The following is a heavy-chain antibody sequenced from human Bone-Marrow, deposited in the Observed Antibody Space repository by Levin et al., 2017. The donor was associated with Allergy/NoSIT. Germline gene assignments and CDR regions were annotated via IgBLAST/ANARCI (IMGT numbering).Heavy chain of an antibody. CDR1: GFTFSNAW. V-gene: IGHV3-15*01. CDR2: IKRKSDDGTR. Sequence: PGESLKISCAASGFTFSNAWMNWVRQAPGKGLEWVGHIKRKSDDGTRDYAAPGKGRFTISRDDSKNTLYLQMNSLKTEDTAVYYCTTYYKIDDDYGGPVDAFDIWGQGTLVIVSS. D-gene: IGHD4-23*01. CDR3: TTYYKIDDDYGGPVDAFDI. J-gene: IGHJ3*02.